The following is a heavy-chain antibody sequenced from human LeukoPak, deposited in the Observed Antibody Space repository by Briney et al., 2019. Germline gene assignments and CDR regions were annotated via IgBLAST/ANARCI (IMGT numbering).Heavy chain of an antibody. CDR2: IYHSGST. J-gene: IGHJ3*02. V-gene: IGHV4-4*02. D-gene: IGHD2-21*02. CDR1: GGSISSSNW. CDR3: ARDCGGDCYSSKAVAFDI. Sequence: SETLSLTCAVSGGSISSSNWWSWVRQPPGKGLEWIGEIYHSGSTNYNPSLKSRVTISVDKSKNQFSLKLSSVTAADTAVYYCARDCGGDCYSSKAVAFDIWGQGTMVTVSS.